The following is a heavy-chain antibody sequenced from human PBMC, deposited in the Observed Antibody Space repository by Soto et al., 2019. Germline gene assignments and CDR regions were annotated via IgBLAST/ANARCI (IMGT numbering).Heavy chain of an antibody. Sequence: SSETLSLTCAVYGWSFSGYYWSWIRQPPGKGLEWIGEINRSGGTNYNPSLKSRVTISVDTSKNQFSLKLSSVTAADTAVYYCARVRIAVAHERGNSDYYRAGGAFDIWGQGTMVT. CDR1: GWSFSGYY. CDR2: INRSGGT. J-gene: IGHJ3*02. V-gene: IGHV4-34*01. D-gene: IGHD6-19*01. CDR3: ARVRIAVAHERGNSDYYRAGGAFDI.